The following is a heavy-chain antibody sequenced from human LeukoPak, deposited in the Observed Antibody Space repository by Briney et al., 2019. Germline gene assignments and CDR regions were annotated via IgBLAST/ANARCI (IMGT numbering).Heavy chain of an antibody. Sequence: GGSLRLSCAASGFTFSRYSMNWVRQAPGKGLEWGSSISSSSSYIYYADSVKGRFTISRDNAKNSLYLQMNSLRAEDTAVYYCARDADSALMYYFDYWGQGTLVTVSS. D-gene: IGHD2-15*01. CDR3: ARDADSALMYYFDY. CDR1: GFTFSRYS. CDR2: ISSSSSYI. J-gene: IGHJ4*02. V-gene: IGHV3-21*01.